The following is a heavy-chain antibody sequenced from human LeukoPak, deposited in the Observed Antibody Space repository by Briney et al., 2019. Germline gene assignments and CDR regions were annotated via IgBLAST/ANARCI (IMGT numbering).Heavy chain of an antibody. CDR3: ARSPSNGLAVFDI. D-gene: IGHD2-8*01. CDR1: GFIFTDYY. CDR2: SRNKANSYTP. Sequence: GGSLRLSSAASGFIFTDYYIDWVRQAPGKGLEWVGRSRNKANSYTPEYAASVKGRFTVSRDDSKDSVFPQMNSLKTEDTAVYYCARSPSNGLAVFDIWGQGTMVTVSS. J-gene: IGHJ3*02. V-gene: IGHV3-72*01.